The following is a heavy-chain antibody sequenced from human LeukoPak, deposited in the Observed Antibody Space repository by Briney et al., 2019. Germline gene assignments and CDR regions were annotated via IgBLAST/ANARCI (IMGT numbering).Heavy chain of an antibody. CDR2: ISGSGGST. J-gene: IGHJ6*02. Sequence: GGSLRLSCVASGLTFSSYAMTWVRQAPGKGLEWVSAISGSGGSTYYADSVKGRFTISRDNSKNTLYLQMNSLRAEDTAVYYCANVLITYGDYSYYYYGMDVWGQGTTVTVSS. D-gene: IGHD4-17*01. V-gene: IGHV3-23*01. CDR3: ANVLITYGDYSYYYYGMDV. CDR1: GLTFSSYA.